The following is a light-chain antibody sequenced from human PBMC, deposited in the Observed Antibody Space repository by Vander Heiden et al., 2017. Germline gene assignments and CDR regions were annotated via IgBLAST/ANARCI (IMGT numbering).Light chain of an antibody. J-gene: IGLJ2*01. Sequence: SYHLPQPPSLSVSPGQTARITCSADVLSKQYSHWYQQKSGQAPLLLIFKDIERPSGIPERFSGSTSGTTVTLTITGVQSEDEADYYCQSADSGATDVVFGGGTKLTVL. CDR3: QSADSGATDVV. V-gene: IGLV3-25*03. CDR2: KDI. CDR1: VLSKQY.